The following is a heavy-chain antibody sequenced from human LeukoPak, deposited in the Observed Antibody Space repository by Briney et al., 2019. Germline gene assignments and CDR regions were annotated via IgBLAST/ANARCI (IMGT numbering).Heavy chain of an antibody. CDR2: IYTSGST. V-gene: IGHV4-61*02. CDR1: GGSISSGSYY. D-gene: IGHD1-26*01. Sequence: SQTLSLTCTVSGGSISSGSYYWSWIRQPAGKGLEWIGRIYTSGSTNYNPSLKSRVTISVDTSKNQFSLKLSSVTAADTAVYYCARLEESRGGSYPGKYYYYMDVWGKGTTVTISS. CDR3: ARLEESRGGSYPGKYYYYMDV. J-gene: IGHJ6*03.